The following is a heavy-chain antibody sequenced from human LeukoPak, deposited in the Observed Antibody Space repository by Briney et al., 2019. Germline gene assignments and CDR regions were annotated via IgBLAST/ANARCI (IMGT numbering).Heavy chain of an antibody. V-gene: IGHV3-7*01. CDR1: GFTFSSYS. CDR2: IKQDGSEK. D-gene: IGHD4-17*01. Sequence: GGSLRLSCAASGFTFSSYSMNWVRQAPGKGLEWVANIKQDGSEKYYVDSVKGRFTISRDNAKNSLYLQMNSLRAEDTAVYYCARVDYGDYYYGMDVWGQGTTVTVSS. CDR3: ARVDYGDYYYGMDV. J-gene: IGHJ6*02.